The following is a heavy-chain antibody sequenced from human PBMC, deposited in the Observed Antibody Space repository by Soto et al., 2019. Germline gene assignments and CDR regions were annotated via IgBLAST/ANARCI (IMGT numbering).Heavy chain of an antibody. V-gene: IGHV4-59*12. CDR2: INHSGST. CDR1: GGSISSYY. Sequence: SETLSLTCTVSGGSISSYYWSWIRQPPGKGLEWIGEINHSGSTNYNPSLKSRVTISVDTSKNQLSLKLSSVTAADTAVYYCASVTRTCISTSCYRYYYGMDVWGQGTTVTVSS. J-gene: IGHJ6*02. D-gene: IGHD2-2*02. CDR3: ASVTRTCISTSCYRYYYGMDV.